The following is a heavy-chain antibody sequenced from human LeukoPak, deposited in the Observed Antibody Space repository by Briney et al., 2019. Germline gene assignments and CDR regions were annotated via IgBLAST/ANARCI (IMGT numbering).Heavy chain of an antibody. D-gene: IGHD3-22*01. Sequence: PGGSLRLSCAASGFTFSSYWMHWVRQAPGKGLVWVSRINSDGTTTNYADSVKGRFTISRDNAKNTLFLQMNSLRAEDTAVYYCARAGVASSGYPFDYWAREPWSPSPQ. CDR3: ARAGVASSGYPFDY. CDR1: GFTFSSYW. J-gene: IGHJ4*02. V-gene: IGHV3-74*01. CDR2: INSDGTTT.